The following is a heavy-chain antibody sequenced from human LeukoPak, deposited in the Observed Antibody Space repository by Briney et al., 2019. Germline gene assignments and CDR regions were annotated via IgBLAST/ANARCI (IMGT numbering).Heavy chain of an antibody. CDR1: GGTFSSYA. V-gene: IGHV1-69*13. D-gene: IGHD6-19*01. CDR2: SIPIFGTA. CDR3: ARDPGIAVAGTYCYYYMDV. Sequence: SVKVSCNASGGTFSSYATSWVPQAPGQGLEWLGGSIPIFGTANYAQKFQGRVTSTADEPTSTAYMELSSLRSEDTSVYYCARDPGIAVAGTYCYYYMDVWGKGTPVTVSS. J-gene: IGHJ6*03.